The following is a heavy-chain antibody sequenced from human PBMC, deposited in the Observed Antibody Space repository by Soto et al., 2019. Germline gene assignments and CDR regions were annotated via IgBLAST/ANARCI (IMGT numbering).Heavy chain of an antibody. V-gene: IGHV3-53*01. D-gene: IGHD6-19*01. J-gene: IGHJ3*02. CDR3: ARVAVAGTFFSFDI. Sequence: GGSLRLSCAASGLTVSSNYMSWVRQAPGKGLEWVSVIYSGGRTYYADFVKGRFTISRDSSNNTLYLQLNRLRAEDTAVYFCARVAVAGTFFSFDIWGQGTVVTVSS. CDR1: GLTVSSNY. CDR2: IYSGGRT.